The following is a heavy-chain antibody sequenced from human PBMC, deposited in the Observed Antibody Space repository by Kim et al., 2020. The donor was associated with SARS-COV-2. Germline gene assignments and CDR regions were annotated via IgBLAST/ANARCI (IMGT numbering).Heavy chain of an antibody. D-gene: IGHD6-19*01. J-gene: IGHJ3*02. CDR3: ARSSSGWYFAFDI. CDR2: IIPIFGTA. Sequence: SVKVSCKASGGTFSSYAISWVRQAPGQGLEWMGGIIPIFGTANYAQKFQGRVTITADESTSTAYMELSSLRSEDTAVYYCARSSSGWYFAFDIWGQGTMVTVSS. CDR1: GGTFSSYA. V-gene: IGHV1-69*13.